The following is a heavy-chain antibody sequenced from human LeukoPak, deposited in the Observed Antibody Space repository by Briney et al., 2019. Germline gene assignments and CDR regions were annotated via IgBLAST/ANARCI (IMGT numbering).Heavy chain of an antibody. V-gene: IGHV3-23*01. Sequence: PGGSLRLSCTASGFTFSHYAMIWVRQTPGKGLEWVSAINDGDDGPYYADSVKGRFTISRDNSKNTLFLQMNNLRAEDTALYYCTRSLNYFTSGTSRRDFDSWGQGTLVTASS. D-gene: IGHD3-10*01. J-gene: IGHJ4*02. CDR1: GFTFSHYA. CDR3: TRSLNYFTSGTSRRDFDS. CDR2: INDGDDGP.